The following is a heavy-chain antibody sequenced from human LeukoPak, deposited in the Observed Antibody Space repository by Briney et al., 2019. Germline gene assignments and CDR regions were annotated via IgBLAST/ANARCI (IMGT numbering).Heavy chain of an antibody. V-gene: IGHV6-1*01. CDR1: GDSVSSNSAA. J-gene: IGHJ6*02. Sequence: SQTLSLTCAISGDSVSSNSAAWNWIRQSPWRGLEWLGRTYYRSKWYSEYAVSVKSRITINPDTSKNQFSLQLNSVTPEDTGVYYCALTGTAMDVWGQGTTVTVSS. D-gene: IGHD4-17*01. CDR3: ALTGTAMDV. CDR2: TYYRSKWYS.